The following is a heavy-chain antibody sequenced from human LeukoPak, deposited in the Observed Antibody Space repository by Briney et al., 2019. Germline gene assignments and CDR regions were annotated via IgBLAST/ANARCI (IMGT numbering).Heavy chain of an antibody. CDR1: GFTFDDYA. CDR2: ISWNSGSI. V-gene: IGHV3-9*01. Sequence: GRSLRLSCAASGFTFDDYAMHWVRQAPGKGLEWVSGISWNSGSIGYADSVKGRFTISRDNAKNSLYLQMNSLRAEDTALYYCAKDSYYYGSGSHSSFDYRGQGTLVTVSS. J-gene: IGHJ4*02. D-gene: IGHD3-10*01. CDR3: AKDSYYYGSGSHSSFDY.